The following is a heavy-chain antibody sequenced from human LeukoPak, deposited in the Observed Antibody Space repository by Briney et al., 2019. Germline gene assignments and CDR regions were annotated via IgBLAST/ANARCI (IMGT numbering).Heavy chain of an antibody. V-gene: IGHV4-59*08. D-gene: IGHD3-9*01. CDR2: IYYSGSS. Sequence: SETLSLTCTVSGGSISGYYWSWIRQPPGKGLEWIGYIYYSGSSNYNPSLKSRVTISVDTSKNQFSLNLNSVTAADTAVYYCARVDILTGSPYDYWGQGTLVIVTS. J-gene: IGHJ4*02. CDR1: GGSISGYY. CDR3: ARVDILTGSPYDY.